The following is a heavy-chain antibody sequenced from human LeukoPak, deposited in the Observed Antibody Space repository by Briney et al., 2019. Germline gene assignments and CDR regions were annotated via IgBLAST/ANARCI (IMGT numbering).Heavy chain of an antibody. CDR3: AKAREMDTAMVTFPFDY. J-gene: IGHJ4*02. Sequence: GGSLRLSCAASGFTFSSYAMSWVRQAPGKALEWVSAISGSGGSTYYADSVKGRFTISRDNSKNTLYLQMNSLRAEDTAVYYCAKAREMDTAMVTFPFDYWGQGTLVTVSS. D-gene: IGHD5-18*01. V-gene: IGHV3-23*01. CDR1: GFTFSSYA. CDR2: ISGSGGST.